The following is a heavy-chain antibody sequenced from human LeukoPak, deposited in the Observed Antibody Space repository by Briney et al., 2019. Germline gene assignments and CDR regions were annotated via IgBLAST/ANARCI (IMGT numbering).Heavy chain of an antibody. Sequence: SGGSLRLSCAASGLTVNNNYMNWVRQAPGKGLEWVSALYIGGNTYYADSVRGRFTISRDNSKNTLYLQMNSLRAEDTAVYYCARGSYDSSGHKYYFDYWGQGTLVTVSS. D-gene: IGHD3-22*01. CDR1: GLTVNNNY. J-gene: IGHJ4*02. V-gene: IGHV3-66*02. CDR3: ARGSYDSSGHKYYFDY. CDR2: LYIGGNT.